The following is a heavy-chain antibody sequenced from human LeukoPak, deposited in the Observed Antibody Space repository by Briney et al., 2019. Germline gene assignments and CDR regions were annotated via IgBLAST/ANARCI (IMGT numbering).Heavy chain of an antibody. D-gene: IGHD5-18*01. Sequence: SETLSLTCTVSGGSISSYYWSWIRQPPGKGLGWIGYIYYSGSTNYNPSLKSRVTISVDTSKNQFSLKLSSVTAADTAVYYCARGIQLWLPGYYYYYGMDVWGQGTTVTVSS. CDR1: GGSISSYY. CDR3: ARGIQLWLPGYYYYYGMDV. V-gene: IGHV4-59*01. CDR2: IYYSGST. J-gene: IGHJ6*02.